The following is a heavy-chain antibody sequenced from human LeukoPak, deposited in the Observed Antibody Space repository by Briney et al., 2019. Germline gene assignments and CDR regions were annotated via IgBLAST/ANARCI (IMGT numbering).Heavy chain of an antibody. V-gene: IGHV4-34*01. Sequence: SETLSLTCAVYGGSFSGYYWSWIRQPPGKGLEWIGEINHSGSTNYNPSLKSRVTISVDTSKNQFSLKLSSVTAADTAVYYCARDPGGGMDVWGQGTTVTVSS. CDR1: GGSFSGYY. D-gene: IGHD3-16*01. J-gene: IGHJ6*02. CDR3: ARDPGGGMDV. CDR2: INHSGST.